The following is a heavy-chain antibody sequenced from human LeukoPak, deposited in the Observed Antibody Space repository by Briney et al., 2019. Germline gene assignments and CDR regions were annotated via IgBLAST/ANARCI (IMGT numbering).Heavy chain of an antibody. Sequence: SETLSLTCTVSGGSISSSSYYWGWIRQPPGKGLEWIGSIYYSGSTYYNPSLKSRVTISVDTSKNQFSLKLSSVTAADTAVYYCTRIVYSSGFIFDYWGQGTLVTVSS. V-gene: IGHV4-39*07. D-gene: IGHD6-19*01. J-gene: IGHJ4*02. CDR3: TRIVYSSGFIFDY. CDR1: GGSISSSSYY. CDR2: IYYSGST.